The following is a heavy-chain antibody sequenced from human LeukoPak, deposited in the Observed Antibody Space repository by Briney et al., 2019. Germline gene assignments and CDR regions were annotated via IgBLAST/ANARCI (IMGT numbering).Heavy chain of an antibody. CDR3: ARGRSPGTSMEYYYYMDV. CDR2: INHSGST. D-gene: IGHD1-1*01. CDR1: GGSISSYS. V-gene: IGHV4-34*01. J-gene: IGHJ6*03. Sequence: SETLSLTCTVSGGSISSYSWTWIRQPPGKGLEWIGEINHSGSTNYNPSLKSRVTISVDTSKNQFSLKLSSVTAADTAVYYCARGRSPGTSMEYYYYMDVWGKGTTVTVSS.